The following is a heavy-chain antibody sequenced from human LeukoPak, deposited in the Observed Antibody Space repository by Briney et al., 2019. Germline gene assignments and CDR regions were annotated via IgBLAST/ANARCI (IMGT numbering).Heavy chain of an antibody. V-gene: IGHV1-2*06. D-gene: IGHD3-22*01. CDR1: GYTFTGYY. Sequence: ASVKVSCKASGYTFTGYYMHWVRQAPGQGLEWMGRINPNSDGTNYAQTCQGRVTLTTDTPISPPYMGLSRLRSDDTSVYYCARPLYDYDSSGYYYLDYWGEGTLATVSS. CDR3: ARPLYDYDSSGYYYLDY. CDR2: INPNSDGT. J-gene: IGHJ4*02.